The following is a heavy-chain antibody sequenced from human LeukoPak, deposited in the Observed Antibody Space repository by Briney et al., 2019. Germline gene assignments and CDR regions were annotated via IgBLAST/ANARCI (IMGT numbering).Heavy chain of an antibody. CDR2: INSSGTYI. V-gene: IGHV3-21*01. Sequence: GGSLRLSCAASRFTFSTYTMNRVRQAPGKGLEGVSSINSSGTYIFYADSVKGRFTISRDNAKNSLYLQMSSRRAEDTAMYYCARDNVAWNDVHWFDPWGQGTLVTVSS. CDR3: ARDNVAWNDVHWFDP. CDR1: RFTFSTYT. J-gene: IGHJ5*02. D-gene: IGHD1-1*01.